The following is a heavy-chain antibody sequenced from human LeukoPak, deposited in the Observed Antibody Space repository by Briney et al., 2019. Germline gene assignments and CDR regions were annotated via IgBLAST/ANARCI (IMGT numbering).Heavy chain of an antibody. D-gene: IGHD5-18*01. CDR1: GGSFTGYY. Sequence: PSETLSLTCAVYGGSFTGYYWSWIRQPPGKGLEWIGEINHSGSTNYNPSLKSRVTISVDTSKNQFSLKLSSVTAADTAVYYCARGKTRGYSYGYGYWGQGTLVTVSS. J-gene: IGHJ4*02. CDR3: ARGKTRGYSYGYGY. CDR2: INHSGST. V-gene: IGHV4-34*01.